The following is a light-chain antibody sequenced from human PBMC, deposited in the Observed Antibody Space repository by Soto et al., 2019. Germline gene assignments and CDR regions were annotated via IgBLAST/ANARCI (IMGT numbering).Light chain of an antibody. J-gene: IGLJ2*01. Sequence: QSVLTQPASVSGSPGQSITISCTGSTSDVGGYNYVSWYQQHPGKAPKLMIYEVSNRPSGVSNRLSGSKSGNTASLTISGLLAEDEADYYCSSYTSSSSVVFGGGTKVTVL. CDR2: EVS. V-gene: IGLV2-14*01. CDR3: SSYTSSSSVV. CDR1: TSDVGGYNY.